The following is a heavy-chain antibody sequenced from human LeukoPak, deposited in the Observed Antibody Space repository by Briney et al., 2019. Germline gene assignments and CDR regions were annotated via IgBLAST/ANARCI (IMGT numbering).Heavy chain of an antibody. J-gene: IGHJ4*02. CDR2: IYSGGST. D-gene: IGHD1-26*01. CDR1: GFSVSSNY. CDR3: ASFPWERRPT. Sequence: PGGSLRLSCAAYGFSVSSNYMSWVRQAPGEGLEWRSVIYSGGSTYYADSVKGRVTMSRDNAKNSLYLQMNSLRAEDTAVYYCASFPWERRPTWGQGTLVTVSS. V-gene: IGHV3-53*01.